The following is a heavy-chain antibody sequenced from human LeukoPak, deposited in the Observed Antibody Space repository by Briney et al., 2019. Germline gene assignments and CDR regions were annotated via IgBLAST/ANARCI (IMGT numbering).Heavy chain of an antibody. J-gene: IGHJ4*02. CDR3: ARQTGSGLFILP. Sequence: SSETLSLTCTVSGYSIRSGFYWGWIRQSPGKGLEWIGNIYHSGITYYTPSLKSRVTISVDTSKNQFYLKLSSVTAADTAVYYCARQTGSGLFILPGGQGTLVTVSS. CDR2: IYHSGIT. D-gene: IGHD3/OR15-3a*01. V-gene: IGHV4-38-2*02. CDR1: GYSIRSGFY.